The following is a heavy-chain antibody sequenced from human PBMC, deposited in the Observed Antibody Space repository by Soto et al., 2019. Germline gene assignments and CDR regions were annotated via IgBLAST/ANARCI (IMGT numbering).Heavy chain of an antibody. V-gene: IGHV1-18*01. Sequence: QVQLVQSGAEVKKPGASVKVSCKASGYIFTNYGISWVRQAPGQGLEWMGWISAYNGDTNYAQKLQGRVTVTRDTATSTAYMELRSLRSDDTAVYYCAREGTDRELYYYYGMDVWGQGTTVTVSS. J-gene: IGHJ6*02. CDR2: ISAYNGDT. D-gene: IGHD3-10*01. CDR1: GYIFTNYG. CDR3: AREGTDRELYYYYGMDV.